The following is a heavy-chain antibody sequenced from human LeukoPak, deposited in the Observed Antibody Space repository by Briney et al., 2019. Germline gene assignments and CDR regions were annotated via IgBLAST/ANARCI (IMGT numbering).Heavy chain of an antibody. CDR3: ARDPIMTTVTTETTAWFDP. V-gene: IGHV4-61*02. CDR1: GGSISSGSYY. J-gene: IGHJ5*02. Sequence: PSETLSLTCTVSGGSISSGSYYWSWIRQPAGKGLEWIGRIYTSGSTNYNPSLKSRVTISVDTSKNQFSLKLSSVTAADTAVYYCARDPIMTTVTTETTAWFDPWGQGTLVTVSS. CDR2: IYTSGST. D-gene: IGHD4-17*01.